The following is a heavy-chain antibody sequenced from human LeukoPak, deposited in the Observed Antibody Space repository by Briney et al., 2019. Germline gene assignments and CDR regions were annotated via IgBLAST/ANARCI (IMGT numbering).Heavy chain of an antibody. D-gene: IGHD6-13*01. J-gene: IGHJ4*02. CDR1: GFTFSSYA. CDR2: ISYDGSNK. Sequence: GGSLRLSCAASGFTFSSYAMHWVRQAPGKGLEWVAVISYDGSNKYYADSVKGRFTISRDNSKNTLYLQMNSLRAEDTAVYYCARELYGGIAAAGTRNFDYWGQGTLVTVSS. V-gene: IGHV3-30*04. CDR3: ARELYGGIAAAGTRNFDY.